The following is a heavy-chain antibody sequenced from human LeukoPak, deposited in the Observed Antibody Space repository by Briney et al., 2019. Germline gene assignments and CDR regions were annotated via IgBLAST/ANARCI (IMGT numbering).Heavy chain of an antibody. CDR2: ISAYNGNT. Sequence: GASVTVSCKASGYTFTSYGISWVRQAPGQGLEWMGWISAYNGNTNYEQKLQGRVTMTTDTSTSTAYLELRSLRSDDAAVYYCARAHPYSGSYNWGQGTLVTVSS. V-gene: IGHV1-18*01. CDR1: GYTFTSYG. D-gene: IGHD1-26*01. J-gene: IGHJ4*02. CDR3: ARAHPYSGSYN.